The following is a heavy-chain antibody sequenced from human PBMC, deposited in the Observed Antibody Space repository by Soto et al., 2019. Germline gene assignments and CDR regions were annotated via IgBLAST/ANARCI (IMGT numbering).Heavy chain of an antibody. Sequence: TSETLSLTCTVSGGSISSYYWSWIRQPPGKGLEWIGYIYYSGSTNYNPSLKSRVTISVDTSKNQFSLKLSSVTAADTAVYYCARGSADDFWSGYPNYYFDYWGQGTLVTVS. J-gene: IGHJ4*02. CDR2: IYYSGST. CDR3: ARGSADDFWSGYPNYYFDY. CDR1: GGSISSYY. V-gene: IGHV4-59*01. D-gene: IGHD3-3*01.